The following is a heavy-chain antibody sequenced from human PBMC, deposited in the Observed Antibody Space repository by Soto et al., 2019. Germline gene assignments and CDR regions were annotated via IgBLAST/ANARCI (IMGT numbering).Heavy chain of an antibody. CDR1: GDSISSGGYY. Sequence: SETLSLTCTVSGDSISSGGYYWSWIRQHPGKGLEWIGYIYYSGSTYYNPSLKSRVTISVDTSKNQFSLKLSSVTAADTAVYYCARERDYDFWSGYYLGYNWFDPWGQGTLVTV. CDR2: IYYSGST. D-gene: IGHD3-3*01. CDR3: ARERDYDFWSGYYLGYNWFDP. J-gene: IGHJ5*02. V-gene: IGHV4-31*03.